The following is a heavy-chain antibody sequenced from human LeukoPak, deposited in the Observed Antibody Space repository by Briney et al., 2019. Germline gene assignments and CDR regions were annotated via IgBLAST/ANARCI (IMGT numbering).Heavy chain of an antibody. CDR2: ISSSSSTI. D-gene: IGHD6-13*01. CDR3: ARGGAAALPPY. J-gene: IGHJ4*02. V-gene: IGHV3-48*01. Sequence: GGSLRLSCAASGFTFSSYSMNWVRQAPGKGLEWVSYISSSSSTIYYADSVKGRFTISRDNAKNSLYLQMNSLRAEDTAVYYCARGGAAALPPYWGQGTLVTVSS. CDR1: GFTFSSYS.